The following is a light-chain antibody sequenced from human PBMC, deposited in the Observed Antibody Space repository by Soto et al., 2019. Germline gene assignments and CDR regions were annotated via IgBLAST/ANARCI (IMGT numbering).Light chain of an antibody. Sequence: QSALTQPASVSGSPGQSITISCTGTSSDVGGYNYVSWYQQHPGKAPKLMIYEVSKRPSGVSNRFSGSKSGNTASLTISGLQAEDEADYYCSSYTSSSNLDVFGTGTKVTVL. J-gene: IGLJ1*01. V-gene: IGLV2-14*01. CDR3: SSYTSSSNLDV. CDR2: EVS. CDR1: SSDVGGYNY.